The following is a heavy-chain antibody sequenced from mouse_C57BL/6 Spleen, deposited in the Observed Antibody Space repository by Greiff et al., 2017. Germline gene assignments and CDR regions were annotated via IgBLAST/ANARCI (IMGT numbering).Heavy chain of an antibody. CDR2: IYPGSGST. J-gene: IGHJ1*03. CDR3: ARENHYYGSSLWYFDV. D-gene: IGHD1-1*01. CDR1: GYTFTSYW. Sequence: VQLQQPGAELVKPGASVKMSCKASGYTFTSYWITWVKQRPGQGLEWIGDIYPGSGSTNYNEKFKSKATLTVDTSSSTAYMQLSSLPSEDSAVYYCARENHYYGSSLWYFDVWGTGTTVTVSS. V-gene: IGHV1-55*01.